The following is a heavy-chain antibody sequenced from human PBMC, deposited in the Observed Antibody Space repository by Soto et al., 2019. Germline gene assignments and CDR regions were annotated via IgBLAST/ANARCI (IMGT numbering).Heavy chain of an antibody. CDR2: IAYDGSNK. J-gene: IGHJ5*02. CDR1: GFSISRSA. CDR3: ARDLQACTDNVNWFAP. D-gene: IGHD1-1*01. Sequence: QVQLVESGGGVVQPGRSLRLSCAASGFSISRSAMHWVRQAPGKGPEWVAVIAYDGSNKWYADSAKGRFTISRDNSKNTLYLHMTSLRGEDTAVYYCARDLQACTDNVNWFAPWGQGTLVTVSS. V-gene: IGHV3-30*04.